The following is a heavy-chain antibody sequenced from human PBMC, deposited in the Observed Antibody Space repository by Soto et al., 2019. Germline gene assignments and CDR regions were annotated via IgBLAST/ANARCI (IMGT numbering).Heavy chain of an antibody. CDR3: PISNSYGRGDF. Sequence: QVQLVQSGAEVKKPGSSVRVSCKASGGTLNSYTISWVRQAPGQGLEWMGGIIPVFGTTDYAQKFQGRVTITAAKSTGTAYMDLFRLRYNDTAIHYCPISNSYGRGDFWGQGTLVTVSS. CDR1: GGTLNSYT. D-gene: IGHD4-4*01. V-gene: IGHV1-69*06. CDR2: IIPVFGTT. J-gene: IGHJ4*02.